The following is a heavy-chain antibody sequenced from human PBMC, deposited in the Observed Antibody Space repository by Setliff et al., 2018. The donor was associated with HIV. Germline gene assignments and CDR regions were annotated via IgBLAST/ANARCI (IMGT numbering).Heavy chain of an antibody. CDR1: GGSISSFY. D-gene: IGHD2-2*01. CDR2: IYYSGNT. CDR3: ARHRGYSSNFDY. V-gene: IGHV4-59*08. J-gene: IGHJ4*02. Sequence: SETLSLTCTVSGGSISSFYWSWIRQPPGKGLEWIGYIYYSGNTNYNPSLKSRVTISVDTSKNQFSLKLSSVTAADTAVYYCARHRGYSSNFDYLGQGTLVTSPQ.